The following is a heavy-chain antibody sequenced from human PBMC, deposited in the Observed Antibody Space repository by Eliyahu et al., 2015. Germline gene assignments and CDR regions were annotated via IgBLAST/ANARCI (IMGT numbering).Heavy chain of an antibody. J-gene: IGHJ3*02. V-gene: IGHV3-74*01. Sequence: EVQLVESGGDLVXPGGSLRLSCAAXGFXFSAYWMHWXRQVPAKGLEWVSRINSGGXITTYGDSVKGRFTISRDNAKNTLTLQMNSLRAEDTAVYYCAKSPGWGNAFDIWGQGTTVTVSS. CDR1: GFXFSAYW. CDR3: AKSPGWGNAFDI. CDR2: INSGGXIT. D-gene: IGHD3-16*01.